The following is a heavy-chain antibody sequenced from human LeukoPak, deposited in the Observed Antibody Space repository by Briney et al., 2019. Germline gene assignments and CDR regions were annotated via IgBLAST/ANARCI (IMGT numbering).Heavy chain of an antibody. V-gene: IGHV3-23*01. J-gene: IGHJ3*02. CDR3: ATGPLNNHDSSGYYPGEAFDI. CDR2: ISGGGGGT. CDR1: GFTFSSYG. D-gene: IGHD3-22*01. Sequence: PGGSLRLSCAASGFTFSSYGMSWVRQAPGKGLEWVSAISGGGGGTYYADSVKGRFTISRDNSKNTLYLQMNSLRAEDTAVYYCATGPLNNHDSSGYYPGEAFDICGHGTMVTVSS.